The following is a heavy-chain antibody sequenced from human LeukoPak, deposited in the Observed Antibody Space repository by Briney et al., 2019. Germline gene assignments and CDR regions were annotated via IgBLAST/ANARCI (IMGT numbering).Heavy chain of an antibody. Sequence: VASVKVSCKASGGTFSSYAISWVRQATGQGLEWMGWMNPNSGNTGYAQKFQGRVTITRNTSISTAYMELSSLRSEDTAVYYCARGARTYCGGDCYLISYYFDYWGQGTLVTVSS. V-gene: IGHV1-8*03. J-gene: IGHJ4*02. CDR3: ARGARTYCGGDCYLISYYFDY. CDR2: MNPNSGNT. CDR1: GGTFSSYA. D-gene: IGHD2-21*02.